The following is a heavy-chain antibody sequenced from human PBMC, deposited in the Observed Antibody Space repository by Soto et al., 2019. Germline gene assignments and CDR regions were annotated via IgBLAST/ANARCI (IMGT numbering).Heavy chain of an antibody. CDR2: ISGSGDST. J-gene: IGHJ4*02. V-gene: IGHV3-23*01. CDR1: GFTFRSYA. CDR3: AKAVGATIDFAHFDF. Sequence: EVQLLESGGGWVQPGGSLRPSCAASGFTFRSYAMNWVRQSPGKGLEWVSAISGSGDSTYFADSVKGRFTISRDNSKNTVFLQMNSLRAEDTAAYFCAKAVGATIDFAHFDFWGQGTLVPVSS. D-gene: IGHD1-26*01.